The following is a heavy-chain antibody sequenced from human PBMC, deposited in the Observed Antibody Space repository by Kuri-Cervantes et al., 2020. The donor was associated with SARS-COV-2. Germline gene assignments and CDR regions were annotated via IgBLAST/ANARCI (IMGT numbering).Heavy chain of an antibody. Sequence: SETLSLTCTVSGASISSSNYYWGWIRQPPGKGLEWIGSTSYSGTTSHNPSLKSRVTISLDTSKNQFSLRLTSVTAADSAVYYCARHLGGYGDRGFDFWGQGTLVTVSS. CDR2: TSYSGTT. CDR3: ARHLGGYGDRGFDF. CDR1: GASISSSNYY. J-gene: IGHJ4*02. D-gene: IGHD4-17*01. V-gene: IGHV4-39*01.